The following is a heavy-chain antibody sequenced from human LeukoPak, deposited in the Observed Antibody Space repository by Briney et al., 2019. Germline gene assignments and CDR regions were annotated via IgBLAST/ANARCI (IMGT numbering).Heavy chain of an antibody. J-gene: IGHJ5*02. V-gene: IGHV3-30*02. CDR2: IRYDGSNK. Sequence: GGSLRLSCAASGFSFSSYGMHWVRQAPGKGLEWVAFIRYDGSNKYYADSVKGRFTISRDNSKNTLYLQMNSLRAEDTAVYYCARGVTMIRGVILERTKSTNCFDPWGQGTLVIVSS. CDR3: ARGVTMIRGVILERTKSTNCFDP. D-gene: IGHD3-10*01. CDR1: GFSFSSYG.